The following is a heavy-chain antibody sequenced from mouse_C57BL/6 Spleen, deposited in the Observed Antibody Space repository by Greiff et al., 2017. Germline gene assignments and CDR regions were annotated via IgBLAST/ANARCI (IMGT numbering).Heavy chain of an antibody. V-gene: IGHV6-3*01. CDR2: IRLKSDNYAT. CDR3: TGGGTTVVAPYWYFDV. D-gene: IGHD1-1*01. CDR1: GFTFSNYW. Sequence: VQLKESGGGLVQPGGSMKLSCVASGFTFSNYWMNWVRQSPEKGLEWVAQIRLKSDNYATHYAESVKGRFTISRDDSKSSVYLQMNNLRAEDTGIYYCTGGGTTVVAPYWYFDVWGTGTTVTVSS. J-gene: IGHJ1*03.